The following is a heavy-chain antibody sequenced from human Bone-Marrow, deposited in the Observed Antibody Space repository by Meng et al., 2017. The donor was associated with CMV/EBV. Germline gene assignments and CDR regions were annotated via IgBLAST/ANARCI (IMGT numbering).Heavy chain of an antibody. CDR1: GDSIRSRDYY. V-gene: IGHV4-30-4*08. CDR2: IHYSGST. J-gene: IGHJ4*02. CDR3: ARGGVWFGELAY. D-gene: IGHD3-10*01. Sequence: LRLSCNVSGDSIRSRDYYWSWIRQSPGKGLEWIGYIHYSGSTYYNPSLKSRASISVDTSKDQFSLKLNSVTAAEAAVYYCARGGVWFGELAYWGQGAPVTVSS.